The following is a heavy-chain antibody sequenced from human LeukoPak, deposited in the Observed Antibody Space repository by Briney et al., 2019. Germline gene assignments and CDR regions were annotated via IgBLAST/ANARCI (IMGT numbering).Heavy chain of an antibody. D-gene: IGHD5-18*01. V-gene: IGHV3-20*04. CDR1: GLVFDDYG. CDR3: AREVYGYYYFDY. CDR2: INWNGDST. Sequence: PGGSLRLSCAASGLVFDDYGMTWVRQAPGKGLEWVSTINWNGDSTTYADSVKGRFTISRDNAKNSLYLQMNSLRAEDTALYYCAREVYGYYYFDYRGQGTLVTVSS. J-gene: IGHJ4*02.